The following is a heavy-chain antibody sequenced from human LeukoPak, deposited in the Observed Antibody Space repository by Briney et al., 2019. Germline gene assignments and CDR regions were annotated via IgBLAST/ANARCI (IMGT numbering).Heavy chain of an antibody. V-gene: IGHV1-2*06. CDR2: INPNSGGT. D-gene: IGHD3-16*02. Sequence: ASVKVSCKASGYIFTGYYMHWVRQAPGQGLEWMGRINPNSGGTNYAQKFQGRVTMTRDTSISTAYMELGRLRSDDTAVYYCARGIMITFGGVIDPDYWGQGTLVTVSS. CDR3: ARGIMITFGGVIDPDY. J-gene: IGHJ4*02. CDR1: GYIFTGYY.